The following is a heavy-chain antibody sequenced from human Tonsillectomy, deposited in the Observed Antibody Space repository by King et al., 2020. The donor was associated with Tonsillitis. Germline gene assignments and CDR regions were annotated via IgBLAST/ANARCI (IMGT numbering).Heavy chain of an antibody. CDR3: ARVEYTSSSPSMDY. D-gene: IGHD6-6*01. J-gene: IGHJ4*02. V-gene: IGHV4-38-2*02. CDR2: IYHSGNT. CDR1: GYSISSGYY. Sequence: VQLQESGPGLVKPSETLSLNCSVSGYSISSGYYWGWIRQPPGKGLEWIGSIYHSGNTYYNPSLKSRVTISVDTSKNQFSLKLTSVTAADPALYYCARVEYTSSSPSMDYWGQGTLVTVSS.